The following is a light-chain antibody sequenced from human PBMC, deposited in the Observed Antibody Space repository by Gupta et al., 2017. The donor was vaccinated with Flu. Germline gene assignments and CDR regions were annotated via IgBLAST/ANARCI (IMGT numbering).Light chain of an antibody. CDR1: QSLLHSNGYKY. CDR3: MQALQTPFT. CDR2: LGS. J-gene: IGKJ3*01. Sequence: DIVMTQSPLSLPVTPGEPASISCRSSQSLLHSNGYKYLDWYLQKPGQSPQLLIYLGSNRASGVPDRFSGSGPGTDFTLKISRVEAEDVGVYYCMQALQTPFTFGPGTKVDLK. V-gene: IGKV2-28*01.